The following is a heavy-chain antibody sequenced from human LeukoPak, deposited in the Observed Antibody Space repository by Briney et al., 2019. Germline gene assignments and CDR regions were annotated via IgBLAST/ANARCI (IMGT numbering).Heavy chain of an antibody. V-gene: IGHV3-30*04. D-gene: IGHD1-26*01. CDR3: ASGEGGGSPSPYYYYYYMDV. J-gene: IGHJ6*03. Sequence: GGSLRLSCAASGFSFSSYSMHWVRQAPGKGLEWVAIISYDGSYKSYADSVKGRFTISRDYSYNTLYLQMKSLRTDDTAVYYWASGEGGGSPSPYYYYYYMDVWGKGTTVTVSS. CDR2: ISYDGSYK. CDR1: GFSFSSYS.